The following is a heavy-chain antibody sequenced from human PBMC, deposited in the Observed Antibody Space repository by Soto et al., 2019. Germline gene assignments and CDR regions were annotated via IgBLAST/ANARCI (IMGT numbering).Heavy chain of an antibody. V-gene: IGHV3-30-3*01. D-gene: IGHD6-19*01. J-gene: IGHJ3*02. CDR1: GFTLSSYA. Sequence: GGTIRLPCAASGFTLSSYAMHWVRQAPGKGLERVAVISYDGSNKYYADSVKGRFTISRDNSKNTLYLQMNCLRAEDTAVYYLASVQIGRAVAGTGGSGFESWGQMTM. CDR2: ISYDGSNK. CDR3: ASVQIGRAVAGTGGSGFES.